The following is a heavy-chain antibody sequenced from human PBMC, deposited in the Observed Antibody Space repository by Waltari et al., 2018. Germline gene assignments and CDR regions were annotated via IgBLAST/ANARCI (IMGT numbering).Heavy chain of an antibody. CDR1: GFTFNDFP. CDR2: INWSGART. CDR3: VREVFGSGWRESYFFDY. J-gene: IGHJ4*02. D-gene: IGHD6-19*01. V-gene: IGHV3-20*04. Sequence: EVQLVESGGGMLRPGGSLRLSCAASGFTFNDFPLSCVRQVPGKGLEWVSGINWSGARTSYADSVMGRFTVSRDNAMNSLYLEMSSLRAEDTALYYCVREVFGSGWRESYFFDYWGQGTVVTVSS.